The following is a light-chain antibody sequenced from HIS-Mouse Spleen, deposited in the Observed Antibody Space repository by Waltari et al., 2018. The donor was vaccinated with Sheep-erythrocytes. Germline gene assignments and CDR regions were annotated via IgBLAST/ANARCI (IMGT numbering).Light chain of an antibody. J-gene: IGKJ4*01. V-gene: IGKV1-39*01. CDR1: QSISSY. Sequence: DIQMTQSPSSLSASVGDRVTITCRASQSISSYLNWDQQKPGKAPKLLIYAASSLQSGVPSRSSGSGSGTDFTLTISSLQPEDFATYYCQQSYSTPLTFGGGTKVEIK. CDR2: AAS. CDR3: QQSYSTPLT.